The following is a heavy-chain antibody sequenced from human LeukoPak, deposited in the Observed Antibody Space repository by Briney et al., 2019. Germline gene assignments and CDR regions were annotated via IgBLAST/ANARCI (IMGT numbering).Heavy chain of an antibody. D-gene: IGHD1-1*01. CDR3: ARITGSGTNWLFDY. J-gene: IGHJ4*02. Sequence: SETLSLTCTVSGDSINNYYWTWIRQSPGKGLEWIGYIHYIGNTNYNPSLKNRVAISVDTSKNQFSLNLSSVTAADTAVYYCARITGSGTNWLFDYWGQGTLVTVSS. V-gene: IGHV4-59*01. CDR1: GDSINNYY. CDR2: IHYIGNT.